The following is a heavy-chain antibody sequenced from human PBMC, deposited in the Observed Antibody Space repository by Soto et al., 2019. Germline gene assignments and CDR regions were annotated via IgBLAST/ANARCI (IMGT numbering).Heavy chain of an antibody. V-gene: IGHV4-4*07. CDR2: IYPTGST. CDR1: GDSFSNYY. Sequence: PLETLSLTCTVSGDSFSNYYCNWVRKSAGKGLECIGRIYPTGSTTYNPSLKSRVTLSVDTSKNQFSVRLNSVTASDTAVYYCAPISVSLSGPYGIHVWGQGTTVTVSS. J-gene: IGHJ6*02. D-gene: IGHD2-15*01. CDR3: APISVSLSGPYGIHV.